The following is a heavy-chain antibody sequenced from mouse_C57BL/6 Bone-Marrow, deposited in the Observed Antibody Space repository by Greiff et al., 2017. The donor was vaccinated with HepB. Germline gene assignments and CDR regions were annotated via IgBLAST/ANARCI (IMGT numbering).Heavy chain of an antibody. Sequence: EVQLQQSGTVLARPGASVKMSCKTSGYTFTSYWMHWVKQRPGQGLEWIGAIYPGDSDTSYNQKFKGKAKLTAVTSASTAYMELSSLTNADSAVYYCTSDSYHDWYFDVWGTGTTVTVSS. CDR3: TSDSYHDWYFDV. J-gene: IGHJ1*03. CDR1: GYTFTSYW. V-gene: IGHV1-5*01. CDR2: IYPGDSDT.